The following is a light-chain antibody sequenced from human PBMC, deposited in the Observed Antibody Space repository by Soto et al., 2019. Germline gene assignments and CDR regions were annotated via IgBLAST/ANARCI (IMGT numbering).Light chain of an antibody. J-gene: IGKJ1*01. V-gene: IGKV3-20*01. CDR2: GTS. CDR3: QPYGSSSWT. CDR1: QSVSSSY. Sequence: EVVLTQSPGTLSLSPGERATLSCRASQSVSSSYLAWYQQKPGQAPRLLISGTSSRATGIPDRFSGSGSGTDFTLTISRLEPEDFAVYYCQPYGSSSWTFGQGTKVEIK.